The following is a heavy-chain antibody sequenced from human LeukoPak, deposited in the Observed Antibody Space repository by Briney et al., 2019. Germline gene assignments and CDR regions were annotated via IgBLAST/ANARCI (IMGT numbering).Heavy chain of an antibody. J-gene: IGHJ4*02. D-gene: IGHD5-12*01. CDR3: VRSQVADGSNQYYLDL. Sequence: GRSLRLSCAASGFTFSSYAMHWVRQAPGKGLEWVAVISYDGSNKYYADSVEGRFTVSRDNAKNSVYLQMNSLRVEDTALYKCVRSQVADGSNQYYLDLWGQGTLVTVSS. CDR1: GFTFSSYA. CDR2: ISYDGSNK. V-gene: IGHV3-30*04.